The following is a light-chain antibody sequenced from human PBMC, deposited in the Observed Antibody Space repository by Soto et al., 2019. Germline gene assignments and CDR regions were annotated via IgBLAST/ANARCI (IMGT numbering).Light chain of an antibody. CDR2: GNS. CDR1: SSNIGAGYD. CDR3: QSYDSSPSGSV. J-gene: IGLJ2*01. V-gene: IGLV1-40*01. Sequence: QSVLTQPPSVSGAPGQRVTISCTGSSSNIGAGYDVHWYQQLPGTAPKLLIYGNSNRPSGVPDRFSGSNSGTSASLAITGLQAEDEADYYCQSYDSSPSGSVFGGGTKLTVL.